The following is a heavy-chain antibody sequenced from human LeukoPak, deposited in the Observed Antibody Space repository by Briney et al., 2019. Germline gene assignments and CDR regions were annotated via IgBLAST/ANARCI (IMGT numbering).Heavy chain of an antibody. CDR2: INHSGST. D-gene: IGHD3-9*01. CDR1: GGSFSGYY. J-gene: IGHJ5*02. V-gene: IGHV4-34*01. Sequence: SETLSLTCAVYGGSFSGYYWSWIRQPPGKGLEWIGEINHSGSTNYNPSLKSRVTISVDTSKNQFSLKLSSVTAADTAAYYCARGRYDILTSNWFDPWGQGTLVTVSS. CDR3: ARGRYDILTSNWFDP.